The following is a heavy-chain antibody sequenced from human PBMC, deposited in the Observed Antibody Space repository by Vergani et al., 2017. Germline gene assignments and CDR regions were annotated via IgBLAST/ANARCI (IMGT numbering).Heavy chain of an antibody. V-gene: IGHV1-69*01. J-gene: IGHJ4*02. CDR2: IIPSFGTA. CDR3: SIAVAGNWNVDNFDY. D-gene: IGHD6-19*01. CDR1: GGTFSSYA. Sequence: QVQLVQSGAEVKKPGSSVKVSCKASGGTFSSYAISWVRQAPGQGLEWMGGIIPSFGTANYAQKFQGRVTITADESMSTAYMELSSLSSEDTAVYYCSIAVAGNWNVDNFDYWGQGTLVNVSS.